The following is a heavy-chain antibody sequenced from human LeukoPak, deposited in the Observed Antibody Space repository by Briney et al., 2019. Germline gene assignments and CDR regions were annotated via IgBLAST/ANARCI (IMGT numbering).Heavy chain of an antibody. Sequence: PGGSLRLSCAASGFTFSSYAMSWVRQAPGKGLEWVSAISGSGGSTYYADSVKGRFTISRDNSKNTLYLQMNSLRAEDTAVYYCARTLGGAAVVSLFDYWGQGTLVTVSS. D-gene: IGHD5-18*01. CDR2: ISGSGGST. CDR1: GFTFSSYA. V-gene: IGHV3-23*01. J-gene: IGHJ4*02. CDR3: ARTLGGAAVVSLFDY.